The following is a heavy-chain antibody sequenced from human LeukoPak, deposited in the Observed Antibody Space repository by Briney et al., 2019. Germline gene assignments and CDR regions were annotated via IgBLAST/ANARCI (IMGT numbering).Heavy chain of an antibody. CDR1: GGTFSSYA. V-gene: IGHV1-69*05. D-gene: IGHD4-17*01. Sequence: SVKVSCKASGGTFSSYAISWVRQAPGQGLEWMGGITPIFGTANYAQKFQGRVTITTDESTSPAYMELSSLRSEDTAVYYCARCFDDYGDYGCGMDVWGQGTTVTVSS. CDR2: ITPIFGTA. J-gene: IGHJ6*02. CDR3: ARCFDDYGDYGCGMDV.